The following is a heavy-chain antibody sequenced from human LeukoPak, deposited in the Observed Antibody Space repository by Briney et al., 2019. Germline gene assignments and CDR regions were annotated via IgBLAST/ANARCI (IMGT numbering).Heavy chain of an antibody. J-gene: IGHJ5*02. CDR3: ARRGSTAEWFDP. Sequence: GESLKISCKVSGYSFATYWIGWVRQMPGKGLEWMGTIYPGDADTRYSPSFQGQVTISADKSITTAYLQWSSLKASDTAIYYCARRGSTAEWFDPWGQGTLVTVSS. D-gene: IGHD5/OR15-5a*01. CDR1: GYSFATYW. CDR2: IYPGDADT. V-gene: IGHV5-51*01.